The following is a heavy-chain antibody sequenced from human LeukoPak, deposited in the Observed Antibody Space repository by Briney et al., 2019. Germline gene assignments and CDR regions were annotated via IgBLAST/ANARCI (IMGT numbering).Heavy chain of an antibody. V-gene: IGHV4-39*02. J-gene: IGHJ4*02. D-gene: IGHD6-6*01. CDR2: IYYSGST. CDR1: GGSISSSSYY. Sequence: SETLSLTCTVSGGSISSSSYYWGWIRQPPGKGLEWIGSIYYSGSTYYNPSLKSRVTISVDTSKNQFSLKLSSVTAADTAVYYCARDSSTGRHDYWGQGTLVSVSS. CDR3: ARDSSTGRHDY.